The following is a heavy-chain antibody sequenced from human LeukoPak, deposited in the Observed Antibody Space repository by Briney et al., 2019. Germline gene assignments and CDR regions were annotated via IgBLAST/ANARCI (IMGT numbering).Heavy chain of an antibody. CDR1: GYTFTGYF. Sequence: ASVKVTCKASGYTFTGYFIHWVRQATGQGLEWMGWMNPNSGNTGYAQKFQGRVTITRNTSISTAYMELSSLRSEDTAVYYCARRKRDLYGDYVDYWGQGTLVTVSS. CDR2: MNPNSGNT. J-gene: IGHJ4*02. V-gene: IGHV1-8*03. D-gene: IGHD4-17*01. CDR3: ARRKRDLYGDYVDY.